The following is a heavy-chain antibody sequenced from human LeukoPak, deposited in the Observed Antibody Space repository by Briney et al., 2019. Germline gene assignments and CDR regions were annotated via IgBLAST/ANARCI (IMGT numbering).Heavy chain of an antibody. J-gene: IGHJ5*02. Sequence: SETLSLTCTVSGFSISRSRYYWGWIRHPPGKALECIGRIYTSGSTNYNPSLKSRVTISVDTYKNQFYLKLSSVTAADTAVYYCARAYSSSWYWNWFDPWGQGTLVTVSS. V-gene: IGHV4-61*02. CDR2: IYTSGST. D-gene: IGHD6-13*01. CDR3: ARAYSSSWYWNWFDP. CDR1: GFSISRSRYY.